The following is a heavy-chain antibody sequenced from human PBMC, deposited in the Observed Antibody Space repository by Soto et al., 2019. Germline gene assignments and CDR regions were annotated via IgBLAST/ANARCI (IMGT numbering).Heavy chain of an antibody. Sequence: SETLSLTCTVSGGSLSSYYWNWIRQPAGKGLEWIGRIYISGSTNYNPSLKSRVTMSVDTSKNQFSLKLSSVTAADTAVYYCARDNQQPEEYYHGLDVWGQGTTVTVSS. CDR2: IYISGST. D-gene: IGHD6-13*01. V-gene: IGHV4-4*07. J-gene: IGHJ6*02. CDR3: ARDNQQPEEYYHGLDV. CDR1: GGSLSSYY.